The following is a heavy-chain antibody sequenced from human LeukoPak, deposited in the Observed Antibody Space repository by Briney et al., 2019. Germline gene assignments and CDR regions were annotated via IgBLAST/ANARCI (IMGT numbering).Heavy chain of an antibody. Sequence: SETLSLTCTVSGGSISSYYWSWIRQPPGKGLEWIGYIYYSWSTNYNPSLKSRVTISVDTSKNQFSLKLSSVNAADTAVYYCARSIAVAGDFDYWGQGTLVTVSS. CDR3: ARSIAVAGDFDY. D-gene: IGHD6-19*01. CDR1: GGSISSYY. CDR2: IYYSWST. J-gene: IGHJ4*02. V-gene: IGHV4-59*08.